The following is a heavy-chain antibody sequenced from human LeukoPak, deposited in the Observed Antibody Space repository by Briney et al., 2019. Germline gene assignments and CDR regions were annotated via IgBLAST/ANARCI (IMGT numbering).Heavy chain of an antibody. CDR3: AKVRSPGYCSSTSCPTGENYYYYGMDV. CDR2: ISGSGGST. J-gene: IGHJ6*02. V-gene: IGHV3-23*01. Sequence: GGSLRLSCAASGFTFSSYAMSWVRQAPGKGLELVSAISGSGGSTYYADSVKGRFTISRDNSKNTLYLQMNSLRAEDTAVYYCAKVRSPGYCSSTSCPTGENYYYYGMDVWGQGTTVTVSS. CDR1: GFTFSSYA. D-gene: IGHD2-2*01.